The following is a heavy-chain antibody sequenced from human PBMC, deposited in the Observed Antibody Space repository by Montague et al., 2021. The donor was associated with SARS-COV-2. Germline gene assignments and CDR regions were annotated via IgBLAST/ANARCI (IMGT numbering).Heavy chain of an antibody. CDR3: VRMRGYGCFDP. J-gene: IGHJ5*02. V-gene: IGHV4-39*01. CDR2: IHYSGST. Sequence: SETLSLTCTVSGGSIRSRTYYGCWIRQPPGKVLGWIGSIHYSGSTYYHSSLNRLVTISVDTSNNQSSLKLTSVTAADAALYCCVRMRGYGCFDPWGQGTLVTVSS. D-gene: IGHD5-18*01. CDR1: GGSIRSRTYY.